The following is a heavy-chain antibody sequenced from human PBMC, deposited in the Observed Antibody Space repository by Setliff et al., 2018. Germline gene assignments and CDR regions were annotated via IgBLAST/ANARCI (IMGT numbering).Heavy chain of an antibody. CDR1: GYSISSGHF. J-gene: IGHJ5*02. CDR2: IFHSGST. CDR3: ARASYGWGSHYKIKWFDP. Sequence: SETLSLTCGVSGYSISSGHFWGWIRQPPGKGLEWLGNIFHSGSTYYNPTLNSRVTISLDKSRNQFSLHLNSVTASDTAVYYCARASYGWGSHYKIKWFDPWGQGTLVTVSS. V-gene: IGHV4-38-2*01. D-gene: IGHD3-10*01.